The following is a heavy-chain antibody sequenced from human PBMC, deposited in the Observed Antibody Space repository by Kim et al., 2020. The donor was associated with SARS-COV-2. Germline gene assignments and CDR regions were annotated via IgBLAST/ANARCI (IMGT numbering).Heavy chain of an antibody. J-gene: IGHJ4*02. D-gene: IGHD6-19*01. Sequence: YAVYVKSRITTNPDTSKNQFSLQLNAGTPEDTAVYYCARGYSSGWLFDYWGQGTLVTVSS. V-gene: IGHV6-1*01. CDR3: ARGYSSGWLFDY.